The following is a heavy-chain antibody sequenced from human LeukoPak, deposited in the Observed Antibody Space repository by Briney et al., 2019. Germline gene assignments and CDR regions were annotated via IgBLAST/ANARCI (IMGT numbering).Heavy chain of an antibody. J-gene: IGHJ5*02. D-gene: IGHD3-22*01. CDR2: INPSGGST. Sequence: ASVKVSCKASGYTFTGYYMHWVRQAPGQGLEWMGIINPSGGSTSYAQKFQGRVTMTRDTSTSTVYMELSSLRSEDTAVYYCARDREYYDSSGPRAGLDWFDPWGQGTLVTVSS. V-gene: IGHV1-46*01. CDR3: ARDREYYDSSGPRAGLDWFDP. CDR1: GYTFTGYY.